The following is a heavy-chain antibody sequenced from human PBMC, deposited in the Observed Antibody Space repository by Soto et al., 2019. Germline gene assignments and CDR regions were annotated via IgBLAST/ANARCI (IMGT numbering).Heavy chain of an antibody. CDR1: GYSFTSYW. CDR3: ARHGYCGGDCYFTYGMDV. CDR2: IYPGDSDT. J-gene: IGHJ6*02. D-gene: IGHD2-21*02. Sequence: GESLKISCKGSGYSFTSYWIGWVRQMPGKGLEWMGLIYPGDSDTRYSPSFQGQVTISADKSISTAYLQWSSLKGSDTAMYYCARHGYCGGDCYFTYGMDVWGQGTTVTVSS. V-gene: IGHV5-51*01.